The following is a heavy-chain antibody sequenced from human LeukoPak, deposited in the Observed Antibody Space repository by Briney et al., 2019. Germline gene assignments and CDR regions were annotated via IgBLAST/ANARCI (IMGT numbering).Heavy chain of an antibody. CDR3: ARDRAAFGY. Sequence: GGSLRLYCEVSGLTYSYYWMSWVRQTAGKGLEWVANINEDGSEKYYVDSVKGRFTISRDNAKNSLYLQMNSLRVEDTAVYYCARDRAAFGYWGQGTLVTVSS. V-gene: IGHV3-7*03. CDR2: INEDGSEK. J-gene: IGHJ4*02. CDR1: GLTYSYYW. D-gene: IGHD3-3*02.